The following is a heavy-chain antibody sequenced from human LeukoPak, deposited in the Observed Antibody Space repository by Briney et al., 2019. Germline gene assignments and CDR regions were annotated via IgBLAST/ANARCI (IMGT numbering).Heavy chain of an antibody. CDR2: ISGSGDST. J-gene: IGHJ4*02. D-gene: IGHD4-17*01. Sequence: GGSLRLSCAASGFTFSNYAMSWVRQAPGKGLEWVSAISGSGDSTYYADSVKGRFTISRDNSKNTLYLQMNSLRAEDTAVYYCAKVFTVTPGFWGQGTLVTVSS. CDR3: AKVFTVTPGF. CDR1: GFTFSNYA. V-gene: IGHV3-23*01.